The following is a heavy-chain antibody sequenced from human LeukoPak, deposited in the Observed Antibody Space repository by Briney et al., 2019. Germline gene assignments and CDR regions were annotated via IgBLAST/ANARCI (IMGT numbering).Heavy chain of an antibody. D-gene: IGHD3-22*01. CDR1: GFTFSSYA. CDR3: AKDPTEYYDSSGYCYFDY. V-gene: IGHV3-23*01. J-gene: IGHJ4*02. Sequence: GAPLRLSCAASGFTFSSYAMSWVRQAPGKGLEWVSAISGSGGSTYYADSVKGRFTISRDNSKNTLYLQMNSLRAEDTAVYYCAKDPTEYYDSSGYCYFDYWGQGTLVTVSS. CDR2: ISGSGGST.